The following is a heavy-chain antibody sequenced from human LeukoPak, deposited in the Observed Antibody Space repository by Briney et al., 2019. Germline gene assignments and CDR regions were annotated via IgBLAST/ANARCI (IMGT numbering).Heavy chain of an antibody. CDR2: INGGNGDA. Sequence: ASVKVSCKASGGTFSSYAISWVRQAPGQRLEWMGWINGGNGDAKYSQNFQGRVTIIRDTSASTAYMELSSLRSEDTAVYYCARVPLHDSSGHYYPHWGQGTLVIVSS. V-gene: IGHV1-3*01. CDR3: ARVPLHDSSGHYYPH. CDR1: GGTFSSYA. J-gene: IGHJ1*01. D-gene: IGHD3-22*01.